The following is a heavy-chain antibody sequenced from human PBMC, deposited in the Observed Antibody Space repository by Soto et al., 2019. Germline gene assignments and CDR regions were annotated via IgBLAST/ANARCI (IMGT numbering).Heavy chain of an antibody. J-gene: IGHJ3*02. CDR1: GGSISSYY. V-gene: IGHV4-59*01. CDR2: IYYSGST. D-gene: IGHD2-2*02. Sequence: PSETLSLTCTVSGGSISSYYWSWIRQPPGKGLEWIGYIYYSGSTNYNPSLKSRVTISVDTSKNQFSLKLSSVTAADTAVYYCAREEDCSSTSCHKAYAFDIWGQGTMVTVS. CDR3: AREEDCSSTSCHKAYAFDI.